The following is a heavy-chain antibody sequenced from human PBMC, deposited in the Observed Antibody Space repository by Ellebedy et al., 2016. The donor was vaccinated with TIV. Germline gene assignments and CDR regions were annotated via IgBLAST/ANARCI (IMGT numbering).Heavy chain of an antibody. CDR1: GGSISRSSYY. CDR3: ARWFGELLYVRWFDP. D-gene: IGHD3-10*01. J-gene: IGHJ5*02. Sequence: SETLSLTCTVSGGSISRSSYYWGWIRQPPQTGLEWIGSIYYTGSTFYNPSLKSRVTISVDTSKSQFSLRLTSVTAADTAVYYCARWFGELLYVRWFDPWGQGTLVTVSS. V-gene: IGHV4-39*01. CDR2: IYYTGST.